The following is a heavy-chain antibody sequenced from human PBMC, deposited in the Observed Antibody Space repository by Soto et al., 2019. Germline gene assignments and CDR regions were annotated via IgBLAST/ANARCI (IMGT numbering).Heavy chain of an antibody. CDR1: GFTFSTYG. D-gene: IGHD3-22*01. V-gene: IGHV3-30*18. J-gene: IGHJ4*02. CDR3: AKTITTYSGDSHGRGALVDY. CDR2: ISSDGKSE. Sequence: QVQLVESGGGVVQPGRSLRLSCAASGFTFSTYGMHWVRQPPGKGLEWVAVISSDGKSEHYADPVKGRFSISRDNSKNTLSLQMNSLRVEDTAVYYCAKTITTYSGDSHGRGALVDYWGKGTLVTVSS.